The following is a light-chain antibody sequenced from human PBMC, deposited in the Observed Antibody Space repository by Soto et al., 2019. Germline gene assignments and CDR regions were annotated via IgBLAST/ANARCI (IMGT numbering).Light chain of an antibody. Sequence: EIVMTQSPATLSLSTGERATLSCRASQSVSSNVAWYQQIPGQTPRLLIYGASTRATGIPVRLSGSGSGTEFTLTISSLQSEDFAVYYCHQYDDGPYTFGQGTKVDSK. V-gene: IGKV3-15*01. J-gene: IGKJ2*01. CDR1: QSVSSN. CDR3: HQYDDGPYT. CDR2: GAS.